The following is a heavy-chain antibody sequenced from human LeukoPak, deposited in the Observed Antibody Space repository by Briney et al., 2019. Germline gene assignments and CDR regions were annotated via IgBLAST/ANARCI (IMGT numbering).Heavy chain of an antibody. CDR2: ISLYNAKT. CDR3: ARLGVDGDPSSAEYLQH. Sequence: GASVKVSCKASGYTFTSYAISWVRQAPGQGLDWMRWISLYNAKTNYAQKLQGRVTMTTDTSTSTAYMELMSLRSDDTAVYYCARLGVDGDPSSAEYLQHWGQGTLVTASS. V-gene: IGHV1-18*01. J-gene: IGHJ1*01. CDR1: GYTFTSYA. D-gene: IGHD6-19*01.